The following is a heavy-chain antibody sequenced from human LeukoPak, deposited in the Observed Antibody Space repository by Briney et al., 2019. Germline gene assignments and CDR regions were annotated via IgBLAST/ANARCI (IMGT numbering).Heavy chain of an antibody. CDR1: GYTFTSYG. J-gene: IGHJ4*02. CDR3: ARDEAKTYYYDSSGYSY. CDR2: ISAYNGNT. Sequence: GASVKVSCKASGYTFTSYGISWVRQAPGQGLEWMGWISAYNGNTNYAQKLQGRVTMTTDTSTSTAYMELRSLRSDDTAVYYCARDEAKTYYYDSSGYSYWGQGTLVTVSS. V-gene: IGHV1-18*01. D-gene: IGHD3-22*01.